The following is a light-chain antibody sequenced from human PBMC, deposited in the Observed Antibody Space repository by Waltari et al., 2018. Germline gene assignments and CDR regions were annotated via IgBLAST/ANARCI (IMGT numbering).Light chain of an antibody. CDR1: QSIRSF. J-gene: IGKJ2*03. V-gene: IGKV1-13*02. Sequence: IRLTQSPPSLSASAGDSVTITCRASQSIRSFLNWYQQKPGKAPKLLIYDTSKLESGVPPRFSGSGSGTDFTLTINGLQSEDCALYYCQQYNDWYSFGQGTKLEIK. CDR2: DTS. CDR3: QQYNDWYS.